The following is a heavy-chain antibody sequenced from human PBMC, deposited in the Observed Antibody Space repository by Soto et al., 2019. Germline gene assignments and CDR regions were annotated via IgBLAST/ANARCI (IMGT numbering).Heavy chain of an antibody. CDR3: XXXSGDYGRPYFDY. CDR2: IIPXFXXX. CDR1: GGTFTSFP. J-gene: IGHJ4*02. V-gene: IGHV1-69*01. Sequence: VQLVQSGAEVKKPGSSVKVSCKASGGTFTSFPFGWVRQAPGQGLEWMGGIIPXFXXXXXXXXFRXRLTXTAXESXXXXXXXXXXXXXXXXXXXXXXXXSGDYGRPYFDYWGQGTLVTVSS. D-gene: IGHD4-17*01.